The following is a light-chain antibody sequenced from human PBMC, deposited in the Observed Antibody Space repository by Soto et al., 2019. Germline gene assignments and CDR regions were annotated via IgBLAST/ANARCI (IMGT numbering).Light chain of an antibody. J-gene: IGLJ2*01. V-gene: IGLV1-40*01. CDR3: QSYDSSLSGSGV. CDR1: SSNIGAGYD. CDR2: GNS. Sequence: QSVLTQPPSVSGAPGQRVTISCTGSSSNIGAGYDVHWYQRLPGPAPKLRIYGNSNRPSGVPDRFSGSKSGTSASLAITGLQAEDEADYYCQSYDSSLSGSGVFGGGTKLTV.